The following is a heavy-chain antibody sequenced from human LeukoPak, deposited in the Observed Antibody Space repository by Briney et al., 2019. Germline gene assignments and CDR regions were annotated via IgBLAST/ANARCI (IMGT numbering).Heavy chain of an antibody. CDR1: GFSFRDFW. Sequence: GGSLRLSCAASGFSFRDFWMTWVRQAPGKGLEWVANINQGGSVKYYVDSVKGRFTISRDDAKSTLYVQMNSLRDEDTAVYYCARFGYSGWNLEYWGQGTLVTVSS. D-gene: IGHD5-12*01. CDR3: ARFGYSGWNLEY. CDR2: INQGGSVK. J-gene: IGHJ4*02. V-gene: IGHV3-7*01.